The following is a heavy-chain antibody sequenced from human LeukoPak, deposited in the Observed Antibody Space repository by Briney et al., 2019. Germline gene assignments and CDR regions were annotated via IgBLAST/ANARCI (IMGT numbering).Heavy chain of an antibody. CDR2: ISAYNGNT. J-gene: IGHJ4*02. CDR1: GYTFTSYG. D-gene: IGHD6-13*01. CDR3: AREWRIAAAHSRGYDY. Sequence: GASVKVSCKASGYTFTSYGICWVRQAPGQGLEWMGWISAYNGNTNYAQKLQGRVTMTTDTSTSTAYMELRSLRSDDTAVYYCAREWRIAAAHSRGYDYWGQGTLVTVSS. V-gene: IGHV1-18*01.